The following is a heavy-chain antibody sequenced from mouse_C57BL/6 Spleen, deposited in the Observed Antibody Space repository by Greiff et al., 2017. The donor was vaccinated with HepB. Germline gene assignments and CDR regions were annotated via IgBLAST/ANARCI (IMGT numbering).Heavy chain of an antibody. CDR1: GYTFTSYW. Sequence: QVQLQQPGAELVRPGSSVKLSCKASGYTFTSYWMHWVKQRPIQGLEWIGNIDPSDSETHYNQKFKDKATLTVDKSSSTAYMQLSSLTYEDSAVYYCARGGRLYYYAMDYWGQGTSVTVSS. V-gene: IGHV1-52*01. CDR3: ARGGRLYYYAMDY. CDR2: IDPSDSET. J-gene: IGHJ4*01.